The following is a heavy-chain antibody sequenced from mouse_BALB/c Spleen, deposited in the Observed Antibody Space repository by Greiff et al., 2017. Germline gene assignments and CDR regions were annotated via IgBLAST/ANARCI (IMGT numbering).Heavy chain of an antibody. D-gene: IGHD2-4*01. J-gene: IGHJ4*01. V-gene: IGHV1S135*01. CDR3: ARATMNTTGTMGC. Sequence: EVQLQQSGPELVKPGASVKVSCKASGYAFPSYNMSWVQQSHGKSLEWIGYIDPYNGGTSYTQKFKGKATLTVDKSSSTAYMHLNSLTSEDSAVYYGARATMNTTGTMGCWGQGTSGTGAS. CDR1: GYAFPSYN. CDR2: IDPYNGGT.